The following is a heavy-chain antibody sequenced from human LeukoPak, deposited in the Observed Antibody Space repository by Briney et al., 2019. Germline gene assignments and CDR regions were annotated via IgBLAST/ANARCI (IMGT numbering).Heavy chain of an antibody. Sequence: ASVKVSCKASGYTFTSYGISWVRQAPGQGLEWMGWISAYNGNTNYAQKLQGRVTMTTDTSTSTAYMELRSLRSDDTAVYYCARGSRYYYDSSGYYYHYWGQGTLVTVSS. CDR2: ISAYNGNT. CDR3: ARGSRYYYDSSGYYYHY. D-gene: IGHD3-22*01. V-gene: IGHV1-18*01. J-gene: IGHJ4*02. CDR1: GYTFTSYG.